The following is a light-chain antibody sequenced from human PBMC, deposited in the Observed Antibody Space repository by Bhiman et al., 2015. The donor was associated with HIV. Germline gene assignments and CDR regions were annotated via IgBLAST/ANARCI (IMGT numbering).Light chain of an antibody. Sequence: QSALTQPASVSGSPGQSITISCTGTGSDVGGYNHVSWYQQHPGKAPKLMIYDVSNRPSGVSDRFSGSKSGNTASLTISGLQAADEADYYCSSYTSRNTLVFGGGTKLTVL. CDR3: SSYTSRNTLV. CDR1: GSDVGGYNH. V-gene: IGLV2-14*03. J-gene: IGLJ3*02. CDR2: DVS.